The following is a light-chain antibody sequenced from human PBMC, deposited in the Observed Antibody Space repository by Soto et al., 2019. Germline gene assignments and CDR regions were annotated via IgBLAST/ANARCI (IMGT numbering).Light chain of an antibody. J-gene: IGLJ2*01. CDR3: QSYDSSLSVYVV. CDR2: GNN. V-gene: IGLV1-40*01. CDR1: SSNIGAGYD. Sequence: QSVLTQPPSVSGAPGQRVTISCTGSSSNIGAGYDVHWYQQLPGTAPKLLIYGNNNRPSGVPDRFSGSKSGTSASLAITGLQDEDEADYYCQSYDSSLSVYVVFGGGTKLTVL.